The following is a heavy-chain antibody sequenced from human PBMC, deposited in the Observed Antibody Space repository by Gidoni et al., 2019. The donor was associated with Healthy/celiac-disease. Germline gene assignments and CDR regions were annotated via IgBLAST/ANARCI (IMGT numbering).Heavy chain of an antibody. D-gene: IGHD2-15*01. J-gene: IGHJ6*02. CDR3: ARDFRSRVVVAATQVTYYYYGMDV. CDR2: ISSSSSYI. CDR1: GFTFSSYS. V-gene: IGHV3-21*01. Sequence: EVQLVESGGGLVKPGGSLRLSCAASGFTFSSYSMNWVLQAPGKGLEWVSSISSSSSYIYYADSVKGRFTISRDNAKNSLYLQVNSLRAEDTAVYYCARDFRSRVVVAATQVTYYYYGMDVWGQGTTVTVSS.